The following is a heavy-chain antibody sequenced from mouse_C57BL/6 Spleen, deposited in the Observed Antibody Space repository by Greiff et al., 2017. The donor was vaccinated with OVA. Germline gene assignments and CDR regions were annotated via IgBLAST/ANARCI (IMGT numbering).Heavy chain of an antibody. J-gene: IGHJ4*01. CDR1: GYTFTDYY. D-gene: IGHD2-2*01. V-gene: IGHV1-26*01. Sequence: EVQLQQSGPELVKPGASVKISCKASGYTFTDYYMNWVKQSHGKSLEWIGDINPNNGGTSYNQKFKGKATLTVDKSSSTAYMELRSLTSEDSAVYYCARGRIYGYDVGAMDYWGQGTSVTVSS. CDR2: INPNNGGT. CDR3: ARGRIYGYDVGAMDY.